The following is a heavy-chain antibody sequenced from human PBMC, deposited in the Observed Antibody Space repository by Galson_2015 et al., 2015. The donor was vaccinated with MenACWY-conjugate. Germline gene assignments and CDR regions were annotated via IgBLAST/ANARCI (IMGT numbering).Heavy chain of an antibody. J-gene: IGHJ4*02. Sequence: SLRLSCAASGFTFSGHWMSWVRQAPGKRLEWVAYINDRGSPKYYADSVKGRFTISRDNAKNSLYLEMNTLRVEDTAVYYCVRVGPADYNDYRVNRDYWGQGTLVIVSS. CDR1: GFTFSGHW. CDR3: VRVGPADYNDYRVNRDY. D-gene: IGHD4-11*01. CDR2: INDRGSPK. V-gene: IGHV3-7*01.